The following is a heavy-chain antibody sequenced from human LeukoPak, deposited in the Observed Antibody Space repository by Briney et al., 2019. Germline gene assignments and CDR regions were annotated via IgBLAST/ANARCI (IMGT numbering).Heavy chain of an antibody. CDR1: GFTFSSYG. J-gene: IGHJ4*02. CDR3: AKGFWSGYALFDY. D-gene: IGHD3-3*01. Sequence: GGSLRLSCAASGFTFSSYGMHWVRQAPGKGLEWVAVISYDGSNKYYADSVKGRFTISRDNSKNTLYLQMNSLRAEDTAVYYCAKGFWSGYALFDYWGQGTLVTVSS. V-gene: IGHV3-30*18. CDR2: ISYDGSNK.